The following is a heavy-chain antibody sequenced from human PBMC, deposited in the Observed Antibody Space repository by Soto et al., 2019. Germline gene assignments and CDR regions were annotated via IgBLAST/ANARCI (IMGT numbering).Heavy chain of an antibody. CDR1: GGSISSADYY. D-gene: IGHD2-8*01. CDR2: IYYNGST. V-gene: IGHV4-30-4*01. J-gene: IGHJ3*02. CDR3: ARDVAVWDAFDI. Sequence: QVQLQESGPGLVRPSQTLSLTCTVSGGSISSADYYWSWIRQPPGKGLEWIGYIYYNGSTHYIPSLESRLSMSVETSKNQFSLKVRSVTAADTAMYYCARDVAVWDAFDIWGQGTMVTVSS.